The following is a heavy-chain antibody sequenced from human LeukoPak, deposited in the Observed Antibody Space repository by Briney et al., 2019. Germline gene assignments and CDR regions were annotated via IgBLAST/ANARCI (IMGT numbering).Heavy chain of an antibody. D-gene: IGHD6-19*01. V-gene: IGHV4-39*07. CDR2: IYYSGST. CDR3: ARESFTFQYSSGDLIDY. Sequence: SETLSLTCTVSGGSISGYYWGWIRQPPGKGLEWIGSIYYSGSTYYNPSLKSRVTISVDTSKNQFSLKLSSVTAADTAVYYRARESFTFQYSSGDLIDYWGQGTLVTVSS. J-gene: IGHJ4*02. CDR1: GGSISGYY.